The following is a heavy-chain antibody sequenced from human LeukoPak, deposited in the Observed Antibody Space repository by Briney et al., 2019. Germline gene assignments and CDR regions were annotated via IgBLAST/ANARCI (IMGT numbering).Heavy chain of an antibody. CDR1: GSTFDDHG. CDR3: AKGEGSGWYSSLAWEYYFDY. Sequence: GRSLRLSCAASGSTFDDHGMHWVRQAPGKGLEWVSGISWSSGIIGCADSVKGRFTISRDNAKNSLYLQMNSLRAEDTAVYYCAKGEGSGWYSSLAWEYYFDYWGQGTLVTVSS. D-gene: IGHD6-13*01. V-gene: IGHV3-9*01. CDR2: ISWSSGII. J-gene: IGHJ4*02.